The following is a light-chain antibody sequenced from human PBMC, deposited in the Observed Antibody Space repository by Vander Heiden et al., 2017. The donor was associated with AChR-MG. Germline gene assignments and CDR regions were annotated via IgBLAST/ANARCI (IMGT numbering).Light chain of an antibody. CDR1: KSVGTS. V-gene: IGKV1-5*03. Sequence: DIQMTQSPSALSASVGDRVTVTCRANKSVGTSLAWFQQMPGKAPNLLIYKASNLQSGVPSRFSGSGSGTEFSLTISSLQPDDSATYFCQQQHSSPLTFGGGTKVEIK. J-gene: IGKJ4*01. CDR3: QQQHSSPLT. CDR2: KAS.